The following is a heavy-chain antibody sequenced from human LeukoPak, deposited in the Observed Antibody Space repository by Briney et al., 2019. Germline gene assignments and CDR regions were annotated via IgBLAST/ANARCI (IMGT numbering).Heavy chain of an antibody. CDR2: ISRSSSHI. Sequence: PGGSLRLSCAASGFTFSTYDMNWVRQAPGKGLEWVSYISRSSSHIYYADSMEGRLTISRDNAKSSLYLQMDSLRDEDTAIYYCARDRAALARMGGMDVWAKGPRSPYS. J-gene: IGHJ6*02. CDR3: ARDRAALARMGGMDV. D-gene: IGHD5-12*01. CDR1: GFTFSTYD. V-gene: IGHV3-21*01.